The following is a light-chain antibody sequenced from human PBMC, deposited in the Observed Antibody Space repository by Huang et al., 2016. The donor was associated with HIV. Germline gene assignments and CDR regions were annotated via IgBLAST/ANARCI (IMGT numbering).Light chain of an antibody. CDR3: QYYNTYSGA. V-gene: IGKV1-5*03. Sequence: DIQMTQSASTLSASVGDRVTITCRASQSISSLLAWYQQKPGKAPKLLIYKASTLESGVPSRFSASGSGTEFTLTISSLQPDDFATYYCQYYNTYSGAFGQGTKVEFK. CDR2: KAS. J-gene: IGKJ1*01. CDR1: QSISSL.